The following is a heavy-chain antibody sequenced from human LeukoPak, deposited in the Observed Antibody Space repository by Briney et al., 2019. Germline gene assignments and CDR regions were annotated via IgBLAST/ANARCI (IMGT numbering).Heavy chain of an antibody. D-gene: IGHD3-22*01. J-gene: IGHJ3*02. CDR1: GYTFTSYD. V-gene: IGHV1-18*01. Sequence: ASVKVSCKASGYTFTSYDINWVRQATGQGLEWMGWISAYNGNTNYAQKLQGRVTMTTDTSTSTAYMELRSLRSDDTAVYYCATVLGHSGFIGAFDIWGQGTMVTVSS. CDR3: ATVLGHSGFIGAFDI. CDR2: ISAYNGNT.